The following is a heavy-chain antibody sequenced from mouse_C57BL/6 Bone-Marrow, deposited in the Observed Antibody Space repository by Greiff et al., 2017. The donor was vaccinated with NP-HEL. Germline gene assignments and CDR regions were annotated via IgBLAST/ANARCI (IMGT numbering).Heavy chain of an antibody. J-gene: IGHJ2*01. Sequence: VQLQQSGAELVRPGASVKLSCTASGFNIKDDYMHWVKQRPEQGLEWIGWIDPEDGDTEYASKFQGRATITADTSSNTAYLQLSSLTSADTAIYYCTTFGYYGSGYWGRGTTLTVSS. V-gene: IGHV14-4*01. CDR2: IDPEDGDT. CDR3: TTFGYYGSGY. CDR1: GFNIKDDY. D-gene: IGHD1-1*01.